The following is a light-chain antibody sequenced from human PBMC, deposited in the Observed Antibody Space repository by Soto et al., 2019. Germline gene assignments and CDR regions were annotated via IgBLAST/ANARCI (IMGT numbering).Light chain of an antibody. V-gene: IGKV1-5*01. J-gene: IGKJ1*01. Sequence: DIQMTQSPSTLSASVGDTVTITCRASENLNSWLAWYQQKAGKAPKLLIYDASSLESGVPSRFSGRGSETEFTLTISSLQPDDFATYYCQQYKSYSPWTFGQGTKVDIK. CDR3: QQYKSYSPWT. CDR1: ENLNSW. CDR2: DAS.